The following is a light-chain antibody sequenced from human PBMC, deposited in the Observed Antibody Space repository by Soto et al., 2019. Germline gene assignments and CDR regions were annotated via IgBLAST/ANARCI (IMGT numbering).Light chain of an antibody. CDR1: QAISSN. J-gene: IGKJ4*01. Sequence: EIVMTQSPATLSVSRGERATLSCRANQAISSNLAWYQQKPGQAPRLLIYGASTRATGIPDRFSGSASGTEFTLTISSLQSEDFAVYYCQHYNNWLGTFGGGTKVEIK. V-gene: IGKV3-15*01. CDR2: GAS. CDR3: QHYNNWLGT.